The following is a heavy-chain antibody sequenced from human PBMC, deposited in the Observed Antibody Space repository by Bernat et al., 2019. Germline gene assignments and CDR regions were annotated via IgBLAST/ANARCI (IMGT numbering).Heavy chain of an antibody. CDR1: GFTFSDYY. J-gene: IGHJ4*02. D-gene: IGHD4-17*01. CDR2: ISSSSSYT. V-gene: IGHV3-11*05. Sequence: QVQLVESGGGLVKPGGSLRLSCAASGFTFSDYYMSWIRQAPGQGLEWVSYISSSSSYTNYADSVKSRFTISRDNAKNSLYLQMNSLRAEDTAVYYCARLDYGGNSGVFDYWGQGTLVTVSS. CDR3: ARLDYGGNSGVFDY.